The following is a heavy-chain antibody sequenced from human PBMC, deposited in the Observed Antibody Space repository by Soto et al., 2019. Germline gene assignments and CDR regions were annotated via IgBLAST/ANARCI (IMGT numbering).Heavy chain of an antibody. J-gene: IGHJ4*02. CDR2: IYYSGST. CDR1: GGSISSGGYY. CDR3: AREDSSGLFDY. Sequence: QVQRQESGPGLVKPSQTLSLTCTVSGGSISSGGYYWSWIRQHPGKGLEWIGYIYYSGSTYYNPTLKSRVTKSVDTSKNQCSLKLSSVTAADTAVYYCAREDSSGLFDYWGQGTLVTVAS. V-gene: IGHV4-31*03. D-gene: IGHD3-22*01.